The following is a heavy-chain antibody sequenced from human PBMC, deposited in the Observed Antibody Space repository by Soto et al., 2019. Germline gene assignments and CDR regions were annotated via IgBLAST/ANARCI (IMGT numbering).Heavy chain of an antibody. J-gene: IGHJ5*02. CDR3: AKDLRYSSSWYGGKNWFDP. V-gene: IGHV3-23*01. CDR1: TFSSYA. Sequence: TFSSYAMSWVRQAPGKGLEWVSAISGSGGNKYYADSVKGRFTISRDNSKNTLYLQMNSLRAEDTAVYYCAKDLRYSSSWYGGKNWFDPWGQGTLVTV. CDR2: ISGSGGNK. D-gene: IGHD6-13*01.